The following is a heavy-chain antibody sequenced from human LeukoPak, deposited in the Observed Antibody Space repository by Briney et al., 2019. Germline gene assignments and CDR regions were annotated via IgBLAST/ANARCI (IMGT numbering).Heavy chain of an antibody. D-gene: IGHD2-21*02. J-gene: IGHJ4*02. CDR2: IYTSGST. V-gene: IGHV4-61*02. CDR3: ARIYCGGDCWFDY. Sequence: SETLSLTCTVSGGSISSGSYYWSWIRQPAGKGLEWIGRIYTSGSTNYNPSLKSRVTISVDTSKNQFSLKLSSVTAADTAVYYCARIYCGGDCWFDYWGQGTLVTVSS. CDR1: GGSISSGSYY.